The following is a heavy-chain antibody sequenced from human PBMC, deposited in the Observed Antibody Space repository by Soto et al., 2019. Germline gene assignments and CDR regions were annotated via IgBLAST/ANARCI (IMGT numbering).Heavy chain of an antibody. Sequence: QVQLVQSGAEVKKPGASVKVSCKASGYTFTGYYMHWVRQAPGQGLEWMGWINPNSGGTNYAQKFQGWVTMTRDTSISTASMELSRLRSYDQPVYYWARSEGGGAAAQGDYWGQGTLVTVSS. V-gene: IGHV1-2*04. CDR1: GYTFTGYY. D-gene: IGHD6-13*01. CDR2: INPNSGGT. J-gene: IGHJ4*02. CDR3: ARSEGGGAAAQGDY.